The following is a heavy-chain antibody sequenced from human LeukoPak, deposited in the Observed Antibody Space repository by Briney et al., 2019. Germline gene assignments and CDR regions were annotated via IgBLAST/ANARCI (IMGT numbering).Heavy chain of an antibody. D-gene: IGHD3-10*01. CDR3: AKDLYYYGSGSPPDY. CDR1: GFTFSSYG. V-gene: IGHV3-30*18. CDR2: ISYDGSNK. J-gene: IGHJ4*02. Sequence: GGSLRLSCAASGFTFSSYGMHWVRQAPGKGLEWVAVISYDGSNKYYADSVKGRFTISRDNSKNTLYLQMNSLRAEDTAVYYCAKDLYYYGSGSPPDYWGQGTLVTVSS.